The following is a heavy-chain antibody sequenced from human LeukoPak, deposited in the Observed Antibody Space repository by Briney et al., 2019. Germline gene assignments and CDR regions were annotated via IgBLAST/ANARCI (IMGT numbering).Heavy chain of an antibody. D-gene: IGHD4-23*01. Sequence: PSETLSLTCTVSGGSISSHYWNWIRQPPGKGLEWIGYVYYSGSTNYNPSLKSRVTISVDTSKNQFSLKLSSVTAADTAVYYCARETTVVTPGRSDVFDIWGQGTMVTVSS. CDR1: GGSISSHY. CDR2: VYYSGST. J-gene: IGHJ3*02. V-gene: IGHV4-59*11. CDR3: ARETTVVTPGRSDVFDI.